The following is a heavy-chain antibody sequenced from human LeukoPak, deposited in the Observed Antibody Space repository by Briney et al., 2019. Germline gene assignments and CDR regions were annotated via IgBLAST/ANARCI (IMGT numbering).Heavy chain of an antibody. V-gene: IGHV1-18*01. CDR2: ISAYNGNT. D-gene: IGHD1-26*01. CDR1: GYTFTNDG. J-gene: IGHJ5*01. Sequence: ASVKVSCKASGYTFTNDGISWVRQAPGQGLEWMGWISAYNGNTNYAQNLQGRVTMTTDTSTSTAYVELRSLGSDDTAVYYCALAGWEGPHSWFDSWGQGTLVTVSS. CDR3: ALAGWEGPHSWFDS.